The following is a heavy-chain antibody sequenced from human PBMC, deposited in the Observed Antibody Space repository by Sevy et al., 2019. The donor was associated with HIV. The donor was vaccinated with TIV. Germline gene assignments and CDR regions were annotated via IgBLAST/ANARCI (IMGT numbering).Heavy chain of an antibody. CDR1: GFTFSDYY. J-gene: IGHJ4*02. V-gene: IGHV3-11*01. Sequence: GGSLRLSCAASGFTFSDYYMSWIRQAPGKGLEWISYISRSGDTIYYADSVKGRFTISRDNAKNSLYLQMNSLRVEDTAMYYCARGSVGASSDFDSWGRGALVTVSS. CDR2: ISRSGDTI. CDR3: ARGSVGASSDFDS. D-gene: IGHD1-26*01.